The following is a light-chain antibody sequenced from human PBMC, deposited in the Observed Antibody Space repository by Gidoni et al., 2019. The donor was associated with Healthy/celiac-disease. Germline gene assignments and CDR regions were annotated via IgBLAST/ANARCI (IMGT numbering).Light chain of an antibody. J-gene: IGKJ2*01. CDR2: AAS. CDR3: QQSYSTPYT. Sequence: DNKMTQSPSALSASVGDEVTTTCRASQSISSYLNWYQQKPGKAPKLLIYAASSLKSGVPSRFSGSGSGTDFTLTISSLQPEDFATYYCQQSYSTPYTFGQXTKLEIK. CDR1: QSISSY. V-gene: IGKV1-39*01.